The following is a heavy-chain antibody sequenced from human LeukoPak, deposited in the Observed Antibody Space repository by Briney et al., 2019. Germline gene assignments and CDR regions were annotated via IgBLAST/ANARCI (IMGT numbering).Heavy chain of an antibody. CDR3: AKAGRYAWNYLPLDY. CDR2: VSGGGGTT. Sequence: GGSLRLSCAASGFTFSSYSMSWVRQAPGKGLAWVSAVSGGGGTTYYTDPVKGRFTISRDNSKNTLDLRMNSLRVEDTAIYYCAKAGRYAWNYLPLDYWGQGSLVTVSS. CDR1: GFTFSSYS. D-gene: IGHD1-7*01. V-gene: IGHV3-23*01. J-gene: IGHJ4*02.